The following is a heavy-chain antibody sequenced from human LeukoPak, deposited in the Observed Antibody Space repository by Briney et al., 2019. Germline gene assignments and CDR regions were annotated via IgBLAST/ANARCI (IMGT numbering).Heavy chain of an antibody. CDR1: GFTVSSNY. CDR2: IYSGGST. CDR3: AREIYCSASSCTGGVFVI. D-gene: IGHD2-15*01. Sequence: GGSLRLSCAASGFTVSSNYMSWARQAPGKGLEWVSVIYSGGSTYYADSVKGRFTISRDNSKNTLYLQMNSLRVEDTAVYYCAREIYCSASSCTGGVFVIWGQGTMVTVSS. V-gene: IGHV3-53*01. J-gene: IGHJ3*02.